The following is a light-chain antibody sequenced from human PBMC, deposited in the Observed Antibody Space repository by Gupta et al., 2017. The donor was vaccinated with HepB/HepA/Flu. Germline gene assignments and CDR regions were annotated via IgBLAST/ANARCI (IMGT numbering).Light chain of an antibody. Sequence: DIQMTQSPSSLSASVGDRVNITCRASQNINSYLNWYHQRPGKAPKLLLYGASSLQRGVPSRFSGSGSGTDFTLTVSRLQPEDFATYYCQHAVHIPPTFGHGTNVDIK. CDR3: QHAVHIPPT. V-gene: IGKV1-39*01. CDR2: GAS. CDR1: QNINSY. J-gene: IGKJ3*01.